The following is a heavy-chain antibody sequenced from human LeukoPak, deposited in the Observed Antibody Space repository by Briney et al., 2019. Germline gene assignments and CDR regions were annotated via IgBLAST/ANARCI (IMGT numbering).Heavy chain of an antibody. V-gene: IGHV3-66*03. J-gene: IGHJ5*02. CDR1: GFRVSDYS. Sequence: GGSLRLSCAVSGFRVSDYSMSWVRKAPGKGLEWVGLIRDSGEAFYADFVRGRFAISRDESENTLYLQMNSLRVEDTAVYFCARDRAALQDWVEFDPWGQGTPVIVSS. CDR2: IRDSGEA. D-gene: IGHD3/OR15-3a*01. CDR3: ARDRAALQDWVEFDP.